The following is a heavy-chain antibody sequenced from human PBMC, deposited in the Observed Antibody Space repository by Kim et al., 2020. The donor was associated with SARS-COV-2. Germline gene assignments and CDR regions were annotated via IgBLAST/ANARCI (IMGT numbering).Heavy chain of an antibody. CDR2: ISSSSSYI. J-gene: IGHJ6*02. CDR1: GFTFSSYS. V-gene: IGHV3-21*01. Sequence: GGSLRLSCAASGFTFSSYSMNWVRQAPGKGLEWVSSISSSSSYIYYADSVKGRFTISRDNAKNSLYLQMNSLRAEDTAVYYCASKHYNNWNYPDYYYYGMDVWGQGTTVTVSS. CDR3: ASKHYNNWNYPDYYYYGMDV. D-gene: IGHD1-7*01.